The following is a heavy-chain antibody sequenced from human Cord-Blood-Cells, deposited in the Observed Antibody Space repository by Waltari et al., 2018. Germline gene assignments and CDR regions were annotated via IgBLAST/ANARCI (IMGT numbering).Heavy chain of an antibody. CDR1: GYPFTGYY. Sequence: QVQLVQSGAEVKKPGASVKVSCKASGYPFTGYYMHWVRQATGQGLEWMGWINPNSGGTNYAQKFQGRVTMTRDTSISTAYMELSRLRSDDTAVYYCASEGPSSSSWYPYFQHWGQGTLVTVSS. J-gene: IGHJ1*01. CDR3: ASEGPSSSSWYPYFQH. V-gene: IGHV1-2*02. D-gene: IGHD6-13*01. CDR2: INPNSGGT.